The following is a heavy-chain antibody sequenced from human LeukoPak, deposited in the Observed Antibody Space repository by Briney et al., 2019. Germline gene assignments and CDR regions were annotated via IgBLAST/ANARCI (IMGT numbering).Heavy chain of an antibody. CDR2: INSDGSST. J-gene: IGHJ6*02. V-gene: IGHV3-74*01. CDR3: ARFVANWNPGGMDV. CDR1: GFTFSSYW. D-gene: IGHD1-20*01. Sequence: PGGSLRLSCAASGFTFSSYWMHWVRQAPGKGLVWVSRINSDGSSTSYADSVKGRFTISRDNSGNSIYLQMNSLRAEDTAVYYCARFVANWNPGGMDVWGQGTTVIVSS.